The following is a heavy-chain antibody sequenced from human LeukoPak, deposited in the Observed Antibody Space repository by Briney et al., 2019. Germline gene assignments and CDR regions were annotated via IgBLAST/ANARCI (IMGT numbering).Heavy chain of an antibody. CDR1: GGTFSSYA. V-gene: IGHV1-69*01. Sequence: SVTLSCNSSGGTFSSYAISWVWLPHPPGLEWMGGVIPIFGTANYAQKFQGRVTITADESTSKAYMELSSLRSEDTAVYYCASHFHRYYGAGKDYWGQGTLVTVSS. J-gene: IGHJ4*02. CDR3: ASHFHRYYGAGKDY. D-gene: IGHD3-10*01. CDR2: VIPIFGTA.